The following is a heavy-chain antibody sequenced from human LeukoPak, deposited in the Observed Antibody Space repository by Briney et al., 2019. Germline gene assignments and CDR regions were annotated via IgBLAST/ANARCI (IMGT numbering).Heavy chain of an antibody. D-gene: IGHD6-13*01. CDR1: GFTFSSYG. J-gene: IGHJ6*03. CDR3: AKAAGIAAAEYYYYYYMDV. V-gene: IGHV3-30*02. CDR2: IRYDGSNK. Sequence: GGSLRLSCAASGFTFSSYGMHWVRQAPGKGLEWVAFIRYDGSNKYYADSVKGRFTISRDNSKNTLYLQMNSLRAEDTAVYYCAKAAGIAAAEYYYYYYMDVWGKGTTVAISS.